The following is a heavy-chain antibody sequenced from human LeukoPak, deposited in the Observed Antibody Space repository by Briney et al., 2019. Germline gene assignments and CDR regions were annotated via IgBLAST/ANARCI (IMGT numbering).Heavy chain of an antibody. CDR3: ARGVHSSGRYQWYFDL. D-gene: IGHD6-13*01. J-gene: IGHJ2*01. CDR2: IWYDGGHK. CDR1: GFTFSSYG. Sequence: QPGGSLRLSCAASGFTFSSYGMHWVRQAPGQGLEWVAVIWYDGGHKYYVESVRGRFTISRDNSKNTVYLQMDSLRVEDTAVYFCARGVHSSGRYQWYFDLWGRGTLVTVSS. V-gene: IGHV3-33*01.